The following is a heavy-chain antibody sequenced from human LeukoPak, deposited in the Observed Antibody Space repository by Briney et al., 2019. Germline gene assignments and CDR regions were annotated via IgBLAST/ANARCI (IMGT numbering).Heavy chain of an antibody. CDR3: ARAPAGLPFDY. J-gene: IGHJ4*02. CDR1: GFTFSSYG. D-gene: IGHD3-10*01. Sequence: GGSLRLSCAASGFTFSSYGMHWVRQAPGKGLEWVAVISYDGSNKYYADSVKGRFTISRDNSKNTLYLQMNSLRAEDTAVYYCARAPAGLPFDYWGQGTLVTVSS. CDR2: ISYDGSNK. V-gene: IGHV3-30*03.